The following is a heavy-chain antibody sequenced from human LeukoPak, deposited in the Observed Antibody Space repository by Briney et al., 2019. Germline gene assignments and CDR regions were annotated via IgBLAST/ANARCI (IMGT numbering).Heavy chain of an antibody. CDR1: GFTFTTYA. Sequence: QPGGSLRLSCGASGFTFTTYAMTWVRQAPGKGLEWVSSITGSGGSTYYGDSVKGRFTISRDDSKNTAFLQMNSLKTEDTAVYYCTSNYCSGGSCYLYWGQGTLVTVSS. CDR3: TSNYCSGGSCYLY. J-gene: IGHJ4*02. D-gene: IGHD2-15*01. V-gene: IGHV3-23*01. CDR2: ITGSGGST.